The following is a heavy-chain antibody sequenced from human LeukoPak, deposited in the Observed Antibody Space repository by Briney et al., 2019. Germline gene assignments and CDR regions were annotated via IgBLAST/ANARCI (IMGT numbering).Heavy chain of an antibody. J-gene: IGHJ4*02. Sequence: GGSLRLSCAASGFTFDDYAMHWVRQAPGKGLEWVSGISWNSGSIGYADSVKGRFTISRDNSKNTLYLQMNSLRPEDTAVYYCAKPKRDGENHFDYWGQGTLVTVSS. CDR1: GFTFDDYA. CDR3: AKPKRDGENHFDY. CDR2: ISWNSGSI. D-gene: IGHD4-17*01. V-gene: IGHV3-9*01.